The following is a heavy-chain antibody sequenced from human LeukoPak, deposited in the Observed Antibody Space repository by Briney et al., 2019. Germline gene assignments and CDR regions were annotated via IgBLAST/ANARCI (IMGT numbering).Heavy chain of an antibody. D-gene: IGHD4-17*01. J-gene: IGHJ5*02. Sequence: SVKVSCKASGYTFTSYGISWVRQAPGQGLEWMGGIIPIVGTAKYAQKFQGRVTITADESTSTAYMELRSLRSEDTAVYYCARATVTTFNWFDPWGQGTVVTVSS. CDR1: GYTFTSYG. CDR3: ARATVTTFNWFDP. V-gene: IGHV1-69*13. CDR2: IIPIVGTA.